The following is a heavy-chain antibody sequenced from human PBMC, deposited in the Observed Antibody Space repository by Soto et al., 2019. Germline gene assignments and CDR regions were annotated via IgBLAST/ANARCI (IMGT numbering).Heavy chain of an antibody. J-gene: IGHJ5*02. CDR1: GYNFTPYS. D-gene: IGHD3-10*01. Sequence: ASVKVSCKASGYNFTPYSMQWVRQAPGQRLEWMGWINVGKGNTEYSQKFQGRLTVTRDTSASTVYMELSSLRSEDTAVYYCVRDGFTISSNPYSWFDLWDEGILGTVST. V-gene: IGHV1-3*01. CDR2: INVGKGNT. CDR3: VRDGFTISSNPYSWFDL.